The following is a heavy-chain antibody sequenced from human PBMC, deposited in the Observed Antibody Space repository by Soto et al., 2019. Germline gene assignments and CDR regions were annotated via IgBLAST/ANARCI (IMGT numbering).Heavy chain of an antibody. CDR2: IKQDGSEK. Sequence: GGSLRLSCAASGFTLSSYWMSWVRQAPGKGLEWVANIKQDGSEKYYVDSVKGRFTISRDNAKNSLYLQMNSLRAEDTAVYYCARDPDYDFWSGYYFDYWGQGTLVTVSS. D-gene: IGHD3-3*01. CDR1: GFTLSSYW. J-gene: IGHJ4*02. V-gene: IGHV3-7*01. CDR3: ARDPDYDFWSGYYFDY.